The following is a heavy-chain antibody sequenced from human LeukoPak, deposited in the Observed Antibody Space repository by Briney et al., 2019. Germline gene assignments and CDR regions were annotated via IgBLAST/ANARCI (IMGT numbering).Heavy chain of an antibody. CDR2: INHSGST. V-gene: IGHV4-34*01. Sequence: SETLSLTCAVYGGSFSGYYWSWIRPPPGKGLEWIGEINHSGSTNYNPSLKSRVTISVDTSKNQFSLKLSSVTAADTAVYYCARRRGFDPWGQGTLVTVSS. CDR3: ARRRGFDP. CDR1: GGSFSGYY. J-gene: IGHJ5*02.